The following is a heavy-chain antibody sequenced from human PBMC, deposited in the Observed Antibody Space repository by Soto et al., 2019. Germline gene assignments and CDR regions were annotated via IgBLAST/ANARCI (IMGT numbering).Heavy chain of an antibody. CDR3: AHEVPSTRNWFDT. CDR1: GFSLRTHGVG. CDR2: IYWNDDQ. V-gene: IGHV2-5*01. Sequence: QITLKESGPALVKPTQTLTLTCTFSGFSLRTHGVGVCWFRQPPGKALEWLALIYWNDDQRYSPSLRGRLTITKDTSQNQVVLTMTNMGPVDTGTFFWAHEVPSTRNWFDTWGPGTLVTVSS. J-gene: IGHJ5*01. D-gene: IGHD2-2*01.